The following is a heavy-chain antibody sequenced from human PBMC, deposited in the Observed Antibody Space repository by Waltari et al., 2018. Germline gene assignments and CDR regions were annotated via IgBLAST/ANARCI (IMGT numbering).Heavy chain of an antibody. D-gene: IGHD4-4*01. CDR1: GGTFNSYA. J-gene: IGHJ4*02. V-gene: IGHV1-69*12. CDR3: ARRSNSDYILDY. Sequence: QVQLVQSGAEVKKPGSSVKVSCKASGGTFNSYAISWVRQVPGQGLEWMGGIIPFLGIADYAQKFQGRVTMTADESTTTAYMDLSSLRSDDTAVYYCARRSNSDYILDYWGQGTLVTVFS. CDR2: IIPFLGIA.